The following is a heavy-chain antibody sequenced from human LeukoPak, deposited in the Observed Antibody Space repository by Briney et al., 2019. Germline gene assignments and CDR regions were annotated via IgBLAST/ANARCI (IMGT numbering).Heavy chain of an antibody. Sequence: GASVKVSCKASGYTFTSYGISWVRQAPGQGLEWMGWISAYNGNTNYAQKLQGRVTMTTDTSTSTAYMELRSLRSEDTAVYYCARGAYDYGANGDWFDPWGQGTLVIVSS. V-gene: IGHV1-18*01. D-gene: IGHD4-17*01. J-gene: IGHJ5*02. CDR3: ARGAYDYGANGDWFDP. CDR2: ISAYNGNT. CDR1: GYTFTSYG.